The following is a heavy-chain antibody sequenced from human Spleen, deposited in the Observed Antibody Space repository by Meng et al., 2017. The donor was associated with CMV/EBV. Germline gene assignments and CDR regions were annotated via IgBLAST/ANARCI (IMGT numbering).Heavy chain of an antibody. CDR1: GFPFRSNA. J-gene: IGHJ4*02. CDR3: AKDARVQWLGVDY. CDR2: IYSDGDTK. D-gene: IGHD6-19*01. V-gene: IGHV3-23*03. Sequence: GESLKISCAASGFPFRSNAMTWVRQAPGKGLEWVSVIYSDGDTKYYADSVNGRFIVSRDNSRNTLYLQMNSLRVEDTALYYCAKDARVQWLGVDYWGQGTLVTVSS.